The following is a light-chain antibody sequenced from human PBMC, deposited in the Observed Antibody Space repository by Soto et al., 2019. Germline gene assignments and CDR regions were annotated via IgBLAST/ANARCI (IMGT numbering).Light chain of an antibody. Sequence: EIMMTRSPATLSVSPGDRATLSCRASQSVSSKLVWYQQKPGQAPRLLIHGASTRATGIPARFSGSGSGTEFTLTISSLQSEDFAFYYCQQYNNWPPTFGQGTKVEIK. J-gene: IGKJ1*01. V-gene: IGKV3-15*01. CDR1: QSVSSK. CDR3: QQYNNWPPT. CDR2: GAS.